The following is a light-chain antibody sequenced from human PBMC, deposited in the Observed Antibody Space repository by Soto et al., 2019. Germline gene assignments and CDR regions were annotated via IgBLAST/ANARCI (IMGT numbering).Light chain of an antibody. CDR2: NAS. CDR1: QSISSN. Sequence: EIVMTQSPATLPVSPGERATLSCRASQSISSNLAWYQQKPGQAPRLLIYNASTRATGIPARFSGSGSGTEFTLTISSLQSEDFAVYYCQQYNNWPPRYTFGQGTKVDIK. J-gene: IGKJ2*01. CDR3: QQYNNWPPRYT. V-gene: IGKV3-15*01.